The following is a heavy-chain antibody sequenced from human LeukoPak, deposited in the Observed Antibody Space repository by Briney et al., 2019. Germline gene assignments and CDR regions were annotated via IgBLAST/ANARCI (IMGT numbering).Heavy chain of an antibody. CDR1: GFTFDDYA. D-gene: IGHD4-17*01. CDR3: AIPTVTDSNH. CDR2: ISWNSGSI. V-gene: IGHV3-9*01. Sequence: GRSLRLSCAASGFTFDDYAMHWVRQAPGKGLEWVSGISWNSGSIGYADSVKGRFTISRDNSKNTLYLQMNSLRAEDTAVYYCAIPTVTDSNHWGRGTLVTVSS. J-gene: IGHJ5*02.